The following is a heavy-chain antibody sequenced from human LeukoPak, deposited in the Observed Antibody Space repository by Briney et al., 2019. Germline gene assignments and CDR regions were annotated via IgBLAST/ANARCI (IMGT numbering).Heavy chain of an antibody. V-gene: IGHV5-51*01. J-gene: IGHJ3*02. CDR2: IYPGDSDT. CDR1: GYTFTSYW. Sequence: GESLKISCKGSGYTFTSYWIAWVRQMPGKGLEWMGIIYPGDSDTRYSPSFQGQVTSSVDKSISTAYLQWSSLKASDTAMYYCARRRGRYSGDAFDIWGQGTMVTVSS. D-gene: IGHD1-26*01. CDR3: ARRRGRYSGDAFDI.